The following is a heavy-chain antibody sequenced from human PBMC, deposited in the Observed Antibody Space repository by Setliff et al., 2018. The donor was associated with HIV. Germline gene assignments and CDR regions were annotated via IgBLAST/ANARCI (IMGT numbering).Heavy chain of an antibody. CDR2: ISGYNGNT. J-gene: IGHJ4*02. D-gene: IGHD1-20*01. CDR3: ARDVDNAGTHPPDY. CDR1: GYTFTSYG. Sequence: ASVKVSCKASGYTFTSYGINWVRQAPGQGLEWMGWISGYNGNTNYAQKLQGRVTMTTDISTSTAYMEMRSLRSDDTAVYFCARDVDNAGTHPPDYWGQGTLVTVSS. V-gene: IGHV1-18*01.